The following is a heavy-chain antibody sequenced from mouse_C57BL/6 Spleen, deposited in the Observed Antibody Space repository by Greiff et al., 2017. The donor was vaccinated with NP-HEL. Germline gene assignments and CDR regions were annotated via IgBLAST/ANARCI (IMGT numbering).Heavy chain of an antibody. J-gene: IGHJ2*01. CDR3: ARSPYYYGSSRYYFDY. V-gene: IGHV5-17*01. Sequence: EVKLTESGGGLVKPGGSLKLSCAASGFTFSDYGMHWVRQAPEKGLEWVAYISSGSSTIYYADTVKGRFTISRDNAKNTLFLQMTSLRSEDTAMYYCARSPYYYGSSRYYFDYWGQGTTLTVSS. CDR1: GFTFSDYG. D-gene: IGHD1-1*01. CDR2: ISSGSSTI.